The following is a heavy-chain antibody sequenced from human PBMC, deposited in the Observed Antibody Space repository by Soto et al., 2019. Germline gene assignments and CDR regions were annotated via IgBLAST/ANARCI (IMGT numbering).Heavy chain of an antibody. D-gene: IGHD3-10*01. V-gene: IGHV3-74*01. CDR2: INGDGSST. CDR1: GCNIISYW. CDR3: AKDHSGEGKAFDI. J-gene: IGHJ3*02. Sequence: PWVLLRLSCIFAGCNIISYWMRLVSQNPGKGLVWVSRINGDGSSTSHADSVKGRFTISRDNAKNTLYLQVNSLRAEDTAVYYCAKDHSGEGKAFDIWGHGTMVTVSS.